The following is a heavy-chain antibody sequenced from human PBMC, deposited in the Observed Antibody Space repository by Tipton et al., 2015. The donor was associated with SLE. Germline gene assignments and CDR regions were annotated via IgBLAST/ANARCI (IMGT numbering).Heavy chain of an antibody. Sequence: TLSLTCTVSGGSISTYYWSWIRQSPGKGLQWIAYIHYTGNTNPNPSLKSRVTLSVDTSKNQFSLRLSSVTAADTAVYYCVRGVRIQGALDIWGQGTMVTVSS. CDR3: VRGVRIQGALDI. D-gene: IGHD5-18*01. J-gene: IGHJ3*02. V-gene: IGHV4-59*08. CDR1: GGSISTYY. CDR2: IHYTGNT.